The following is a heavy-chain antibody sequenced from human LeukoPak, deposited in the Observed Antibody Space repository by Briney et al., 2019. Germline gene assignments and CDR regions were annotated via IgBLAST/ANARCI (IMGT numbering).Heavy chain of an antibody. Sequence: ASLRDSSMVSGDTLTELSMHWVRQALGKGRGWRGGFDPEDGETIYAQKFQGRVTMTEDTSTDTAYMELSSLRSEDTAVYYCATKPGGSSNWFDPWGREPWSPSPQ. CDR2: FDPEDGET. D-gene: IGHD2-15*01. CDR3: ATKPGGSSNWFDP. V-gene: IGHV1-24*01. CDR1: GDTLTELS. J-gene: IGHJ5*02.